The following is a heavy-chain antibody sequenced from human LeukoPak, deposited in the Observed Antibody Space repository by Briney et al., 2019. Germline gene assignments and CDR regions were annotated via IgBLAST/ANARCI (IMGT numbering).Heavy chain of an antibody. CDR1: GFTFDDYA. J-gene: IGHJ4*02. V-gene: IGHV3-9*03. D-gene: IGHD6-13*01. CDR2: ISWNSGSI. Sequence: SLRLSCAASGFTFDDYAMHWVRQAPGKGLEWVSGISWNSGSIGYADSVKGRFTISRDNAKNSLYLQMNSLRAEDMALYYCAKDQGIAAAGSFDYWGQGTLVTVSS. CDR3: AKDQGIAAAGSFDY.